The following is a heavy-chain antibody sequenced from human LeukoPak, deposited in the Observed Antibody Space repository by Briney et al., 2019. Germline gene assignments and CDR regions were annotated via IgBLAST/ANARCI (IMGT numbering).Heavy chain of an antibody. CDR2: IYRDGST. D-gene: IGHD2-21*02. J-gene: IGHJ5*02. CDR3: AAPYCGGDCYVSFGA. CDR1: GFTVSSSY. V-gene: IGHV3-66*01. Sequence: GGSLRLSCAASGFTVSSSYMSWVRQAPGKGLEWVSVIYRDGSTNYADSVKGRFTISRDNAKNTMYLQINSLRAEDTAVYYCAAPYCGGDCYVSFGAWGQGTLVTVSS.